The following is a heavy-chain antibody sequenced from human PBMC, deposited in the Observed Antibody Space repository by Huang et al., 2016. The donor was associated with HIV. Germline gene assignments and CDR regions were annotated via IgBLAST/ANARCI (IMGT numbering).Heavy chain of an antibody. J-gene: IGHJ6*02. CDR2: IYYNGIT. CDR3: ARHAGGGSIYNYYYGMDV. Sequence: QLQVQESGPGLVRPSETLSLTCGVSGGSISSSRYYWGWIRQPPGKGLEWIGSIYYNGITYYNPSLKSRVTMSVDTSKNQFSLKLNSVTPADTAAYYCARHAGGGSIYNYYYGMDVWGQGTTVTVSS. CDR1: GGSISSSRYY. D-gene: IGHD2-15*01. V-gene: IGHV4-39*01.